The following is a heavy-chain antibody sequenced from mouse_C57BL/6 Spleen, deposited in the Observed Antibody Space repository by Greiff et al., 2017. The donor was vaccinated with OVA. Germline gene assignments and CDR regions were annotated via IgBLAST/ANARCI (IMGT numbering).Heavy chain of an antibody. V-gene: IGHV1-22*01. CDR3: ATAGFRRDWYMDV. CDR2: INPNNGGT. Sequence: VQLQQSGPELVKPGASVKLSCKASGYTFTDYNMHWVKQSHGKSLEWIGYINPNNGGTSYNQKFKGKATLTVNNSSSTAYLEIRSLKSEDAAVYYCATAGFRRDWYMDVWGTGTTVTVSS. J-gene: IGHJ1*03. CDR1: GYTFTDYN.